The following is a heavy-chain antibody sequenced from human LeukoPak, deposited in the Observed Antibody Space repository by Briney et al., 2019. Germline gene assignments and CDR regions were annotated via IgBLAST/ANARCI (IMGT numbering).Heavy chain of an antibody. J-gene: IGHJ4*02. CDR1: GFTFSSYG. D-gene: IGHD2-2*01. CDR3: AKGFYCSSTSCYRGLDY. CDR2: IRYDGSNK. V-gene: IGHV3-30*02. Sequence: GGSLRPSCAASGFTFSSYGMHWVRQAPGKGLEWVAFIRYDGSNKYYADSVKGRFTISRDNSKNTLYLQMNSLRAEDTAVYYCAKGFYCSSTSCYRGLDYWGQGTLVTVSS.